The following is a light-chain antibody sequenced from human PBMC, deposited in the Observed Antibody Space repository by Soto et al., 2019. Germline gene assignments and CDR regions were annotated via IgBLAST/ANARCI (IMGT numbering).Light chain of an antibody. CDR2: SDN. Sequence: QSVLTQPPSASGTPGQRVTISCSGSSSSIGSNTVNWYQHLPGPAPKLLIYSDNERPSGVPDRFSGSKSGTSASLAISGLQSEDEGDYYCASWDDSLNGGVFGGGTKLTVL. J-gene: IGLJ3*02. V-gene: IGLV1-44*01. CDR1: SSSIGSNT. CDR3: ASWDDSLNGGV.